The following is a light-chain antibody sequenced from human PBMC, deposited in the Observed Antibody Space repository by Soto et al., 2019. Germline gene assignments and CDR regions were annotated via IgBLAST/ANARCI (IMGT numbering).Light chain of an antibody. CDR3: SSYTSTSTLI. V-gene: IGLV2-14*01. CDR2: EVS. Sequence: QSALTQPASVSGSPGQSITISCTGSSSDVGCYNYVSWYQQHPGKAPKLMISEVSNRPSGVSIRFSGSKSGNTASLTISGLQAEDEADYYCSSYTSTSTLIFGGGTKLTVL. CDR1: SSDVGCYNY. J-gene: IGLJ2*01.